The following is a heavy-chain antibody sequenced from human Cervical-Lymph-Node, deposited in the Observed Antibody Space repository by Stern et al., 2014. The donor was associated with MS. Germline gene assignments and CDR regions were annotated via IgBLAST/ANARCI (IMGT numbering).Heavy chain of an antibody. CDR3: ARALPRMNRLDY. V-gene: IGHV1-46*01. J-gene: IGHJ4*02. CDR1: GYTFTSYY. D-gene: IGHD2-8*01. Sequence: VQLVQSGAEVKKPGASVKVSCKASGYTFTSYYMHWGRQAPGQGLEWMGIINPSGGSTSYAQKFQGRVTMTRDTSTSTVYMELSSLRSEDTAVYYCARALPRMNRLDYWGQGTLVTVSS. CDR2: INPSGGST.